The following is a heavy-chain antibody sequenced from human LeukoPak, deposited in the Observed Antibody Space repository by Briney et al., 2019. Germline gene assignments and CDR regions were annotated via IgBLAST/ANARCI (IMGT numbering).Heavy chain of an antibody. V-gene: IGHV6-1*01. CDR3: AKILTGTGPTMDV. D-gene: IGHD1-20*01. CDR2: TYYRSKWYN. J-gene: IGHJ6*02. CDR1: GDSVSSNSAA. Sequence: SQTVSLTCAISGDSVSSNSAAWNWIRQSPSRGLEWQGRTYYRSKWYNDYAVSVKSRITINPDTSKNQFSLKLTSVTAADTAVYYCAKILTGTGPTMDVWGQGTTVTVSS.